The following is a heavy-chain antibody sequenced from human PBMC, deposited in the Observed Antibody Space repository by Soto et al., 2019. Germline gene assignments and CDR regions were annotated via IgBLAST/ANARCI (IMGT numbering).Heavy chain of an antibody. Sequence: QVHLVQSGAEVRNPGASVKVSCKASGYSFLYYAITWVLQAPGQALKWMGWISPYNANAKYAQRVQGRVTITTDTSTSTAFLELKSLTSDDTALYFCAVRGSDTSKALLGCGQGTLGAVSS. V-gene: IGHV1-18*01. CDR1: GYSFLYYA. CDR2: ISPYNANA. J-gene: IGHJ4*02. CDR3: AVRGSDTSKALLG. D-gene: IGHD6-19*01.